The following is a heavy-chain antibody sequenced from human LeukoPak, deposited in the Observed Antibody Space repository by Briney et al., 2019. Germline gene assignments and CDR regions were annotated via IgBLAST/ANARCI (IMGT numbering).Heavy chain of an antibody. J-gene: IGHJ4*02. CDR2: ISRTGTYI. CDR1: GFRFDTHD. CDR3: ARDSRKAGYYSEL. D-gene: IGHD3-22*01. V-gene: IGHV3-21*01. Sequence: PGGSLRLSCAASGFRFDTHDLIWVRQAPGKGLECVAYISRTGTYIYYEDSVKGRFTISRDNAKNLVHLQMNSLRAEDTAVYFCARDSRKAGYYSELWGQGTVVTVSS.